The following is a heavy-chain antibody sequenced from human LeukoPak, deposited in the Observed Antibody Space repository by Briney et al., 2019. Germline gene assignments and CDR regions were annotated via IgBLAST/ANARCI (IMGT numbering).Heavy chain of an antibody. Sequence: GRSLRLSCAASGFTFSSYEMNWVRQAPGKGLEWVSYISSSGSTIYYADSVKGRFTISRDNAKNSLYLQMNSLRAEDTAVYYCAREGDGGNSDYWGQGTLVTVSS. D-gene: IGHD4-23*01. CDR2: ISSSGSTI. V-gene: IGHV3-48*03. CDR1: GFTFSSYE. CDR3: AREGDGGNSDY. J-gene: IGHJ4*02.